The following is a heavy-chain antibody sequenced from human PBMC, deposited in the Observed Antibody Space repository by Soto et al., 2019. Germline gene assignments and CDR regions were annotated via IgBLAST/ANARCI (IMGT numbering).Heavy chain of an antibody. CDR1: DGSISTHF. CDR3: ARRHSGTQERGAFDI. Sequence: PSETLSLTCNVSDGSISTHFWSWIRQPPGKGLEWIGYVHYSGDTNYHPSLKSRVTISVDTSRRHFSLKLNSVTAADTAIYYCARRHSGTQERGAFDIWGRGTLVTVSS. D-gene: IGHD6-13*01. CDR2: VHYSGDT. J-gene: IGHJ3*02. V-gene: IGHV4-59*08.